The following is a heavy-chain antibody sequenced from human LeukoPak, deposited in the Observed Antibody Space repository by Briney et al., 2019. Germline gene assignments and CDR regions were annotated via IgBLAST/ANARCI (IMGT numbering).Heavy chain of an antibody. CDR3: ARVDTAMGTYYYYGMDV. J-gene: IGHJ6*02. V-gene: IGHV1-46*01. CDR2: INPSGGST. D-gene: IGHD5-18*01. CDR1: GYTFTSYY. Sequence: ASVKVSCKASGYTFTSYYMHWVRQAPGQGLEWKGIINPSGGSTSYAQKFQGRVTITADESTSTAYMELSSLRSEDTAVYYCARVDTAMGTYYYYGMDVWGQGTTVTVSS.